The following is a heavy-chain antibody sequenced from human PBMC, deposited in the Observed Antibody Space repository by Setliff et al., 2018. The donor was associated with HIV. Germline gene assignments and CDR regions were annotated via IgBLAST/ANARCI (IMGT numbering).Heavy chain of an antibody. V-gene: IGHV4-59*12. CDR1: GGSISHYY. J-gene: IGHJ6*03. Sequence: PSETLSLTCTVSGGSISHYYWNWIRQSPGKGLEWIGFISYSGSTNYNPSLKSRVTISADTSENQFSLKLSSVTAADTAVYYCARTPQEVVVVAATRPYYYYYMDVWGKGTTVTVSS. CDR3: ARTPQEVVVVAATRPYYYYYMDV. D-gene: IGHD2-15*01. CDR2: ISYSGST.